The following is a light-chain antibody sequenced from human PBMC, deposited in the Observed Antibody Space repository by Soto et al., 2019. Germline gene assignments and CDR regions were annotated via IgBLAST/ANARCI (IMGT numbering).Light chain of an antibody. V-gene: IGKV1-33*01. CDR1: QDIRNY. Sequence: DIQMTQSPSSLSASVGDRVTITCQASQDIRNYLNWYQQKPGKAPKLLIYDASNLETGVPSRFSGSGSGTDFTFTISSLQPKDIATYYCQQYDNLPLTFGGGTKVEIK. J-gene: IGKJ4*01. CDR3: QQYDNLPLT. CDR2: DAS.